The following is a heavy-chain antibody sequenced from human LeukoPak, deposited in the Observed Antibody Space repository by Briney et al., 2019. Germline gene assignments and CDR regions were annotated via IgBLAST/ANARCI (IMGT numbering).Heavy chain of an antibody. CDR3: ARAPRNSSTMLDY. CDR1: VYTFTNYW. Sequence: GASVKVFCKASVYTFTNYWIQWVRQAPGQGLEWVALINPNDGSTTYAHKFQGRVTMTRDTSTSTVYMDLSSLTSEDTAVYYCARAPRNSSTMLDYWGQGTLVTVSS. V-gene: IGHV1-46*01. CDR2: INPNDGST. J-gene: IGHJ4*02. D-gene: IGHD6-13*01.